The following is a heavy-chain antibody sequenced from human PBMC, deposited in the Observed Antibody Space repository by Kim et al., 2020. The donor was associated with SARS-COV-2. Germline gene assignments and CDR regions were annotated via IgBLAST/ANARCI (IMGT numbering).Heavy chain of an antibody. J-gene: IGHJ4*02. V-gene: IGHV3-15*01. CDR2: IKSKTDGGTT. CDR1: GFTFSNAW. CDR3: TTELGITMVRGGTLSFDY. Sequence: GGSLRLSCAASGFTFSNAWMSWVRQAPGKGLEWVGRIKSKTDGGTTDYAAPVKGRFTISRDDSKNTLYLQMNSLKTEDTAVYYCTTELGITMVRGGTLSFDYWGQGTLVTVSS. D-gene: IGHD3-10*01.